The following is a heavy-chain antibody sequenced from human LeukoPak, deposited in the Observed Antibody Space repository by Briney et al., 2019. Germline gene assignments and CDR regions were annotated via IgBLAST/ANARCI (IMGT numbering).Heavy chain of an antibody. J-gene: IGHJ4*02. CDR2: ISVSGGDT. CDR3: AKDRIKLNSGYEGAFDY. D-gene: IGHD3-22*01. Sequence: GASLRLSCAASGFTFSSFAMSWVRQAPGKGLEWVSAISVSGGDTYYSDSVKGRFTISRDNSKNTLYLQMNSLRAEDTAVYYCAKDRIKLNSGYEGAFDYWGQGTLVTVSS. V-gene: IGHV3-23*01. CDR1: GFTFSSFA.